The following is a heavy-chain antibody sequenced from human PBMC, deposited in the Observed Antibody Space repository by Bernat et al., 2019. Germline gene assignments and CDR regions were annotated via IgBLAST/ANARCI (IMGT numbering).Heavy chain of an antibody. CDR3: ARAIVVVPAAMDGWFDP. Sequence: QVQLQESGSGLVKPSQTLSLTCAVSGGSISSGGYSWSWIRQPPGKGLEWIGYIYHSGSTYYNPSLKSRVTISVDRSKNQFSLKLSSVTAADTAVYYCARAIVVVPAAMDGWFDPWGQGTLVTVSS. CDR1: GGSISSGGYS. V-gene: IGHV4-30-2*01. J-gene: IGHJ5*02. D-gene: IGHD2-2*01. CDR2: IYHSGST.